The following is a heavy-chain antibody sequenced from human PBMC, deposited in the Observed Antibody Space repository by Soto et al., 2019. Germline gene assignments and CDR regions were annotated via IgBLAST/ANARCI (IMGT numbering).Heavy chain of an antibody. CDR2: IKGDGSEK. CDR3: ASSLL. CDR1: GFTFSSYW. Sequence: EVQMVESGGGLVQPGGSLRLSCAASGFTFSSYWMYWVRQAPGKGLEWVANIKGDGSEKNYVDSVKGRFTISRDNAKNSLYLQVPRLRVEDTAVYYCASSLLRGQGTLVTVSS. J-gene: IGHJ4*02. V-gene: IGHV3-7*01.